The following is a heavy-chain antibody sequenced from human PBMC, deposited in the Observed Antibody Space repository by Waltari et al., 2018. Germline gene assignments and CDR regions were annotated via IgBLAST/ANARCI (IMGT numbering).Heavy chain of an antibody. CDR2: ISWNSGRI. Sequence: EVQLVESVGGLVQPGRSLRLSCAASCFTFDAFPMHWVRQAHWKGSEGGPGISWNSGRIGDAESVKGRFTIPRDNAKNSLFRQRNSLRADDTALYYCAKPRPGQQLIRTLFDYWGQGTLVTVSS. V-gene: IGHV3-9*01. J-gene: IGHJ4*02. CDR3: AKPRPGQQLIRTLFDY. D-gene: IGHD6-13*01. CDR1: CFTFDAFP.